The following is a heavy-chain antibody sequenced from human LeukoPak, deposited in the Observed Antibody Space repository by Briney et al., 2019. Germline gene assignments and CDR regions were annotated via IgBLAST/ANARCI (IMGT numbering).Heavy chain of an antibody. CDR3: AEDGVAWFSDY. V-gene: IGHV3-7*01. D-gene: IGHD3-10*01. CDR2: INQDGNEK. Sequence: GGSLTLLCAASGFRYTSCYATWFRRAPGKGLEWVANINQDGNEKYYVDSVRGRFTISRDNAKNSLYLQMNSLRAEDTAVYYCAEDGVAWFSDYWGQGTLVTVSS. J-gene: IGHJ4*02. CDR1: GFRYTSCY.